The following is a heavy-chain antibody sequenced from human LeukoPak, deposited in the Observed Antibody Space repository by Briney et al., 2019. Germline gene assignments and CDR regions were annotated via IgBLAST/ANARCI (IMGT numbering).Heavy chain of an antibody. J-gene: IGHJ5*02. Sequence: GGALRRSCSASGFTFSSYAMHWVRQAPGKGLEYVSAISSNGGSTYYADSVKGRFTISRDNSKNTLYLQMSSLRAEDTAVYYCVKDGLTYYYGGGWFDPWGQGTLVTVSS. V-gene: IGHV3-64D*06. CDR3: VKDGLTYYYGGGWFDP. CDR1: GFTFSSYA. CDR2: ISSNGGST. D-gene: IGHD3-10*01.